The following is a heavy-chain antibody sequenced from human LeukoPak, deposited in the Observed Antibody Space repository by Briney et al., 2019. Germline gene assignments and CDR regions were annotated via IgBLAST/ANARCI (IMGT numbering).Heavy chain of an antibody. CDR2: IYYSGST. D-gene: IGHD5-12*01. V-gene: IGHV4-39*01. J-gene: IGHJ4*02. CDR1: GGSISSSSYY. CDR3: ARQMVATRLFDY. Sequence: PSETLSLTCTVSGGSISSSSYYWGWIRQPPGKGLEWIGSIYYSGSTYYNPSLKSRVTISVDTSKNQFSLKLSSVTAADTTVCYCARQMVATRLFDYWGQGTLVTVSS.